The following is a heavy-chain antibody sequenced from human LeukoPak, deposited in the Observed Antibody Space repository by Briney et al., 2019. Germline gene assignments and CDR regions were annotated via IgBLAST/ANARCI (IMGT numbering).Heavy chain of an antibody. CDR2: IRYDGSHK. J-gene: IGHJ4*02. CDR1: GFTFSNYG. D-gene: IGHD3-22*01. Sequence: PGGSLRLSCAASGFTFSNYGMHWVRQAPGKGLEWVAFIRYDGSHKYYADSVKGRFTISRDNSKNTLYLQMNSLRAEDTAVYYCAKDRGPHYYDSSGSFDYWGQGTLVTVSS. CDR3: AKDRGPHYYDSSGSFDY. V-gene: IGHV3-30*02.